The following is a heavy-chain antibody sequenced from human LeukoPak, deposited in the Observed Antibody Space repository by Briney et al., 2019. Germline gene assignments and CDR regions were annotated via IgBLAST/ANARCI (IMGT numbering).Heavy chain of an antibody. CDR1: GGSFSGDY. CDR2: INHSGST. D-gene: IGHD6-19*01. Sequence: SETLSLTCAVYGGSFSGDYWTWIRQPPGKGLEWIGEINHSGSTNYNPSLKSRVTISVDTSKNQFSLKLSSVTAADTAVYYCASGGWSRGYWGQGTLVTVSS. J-gene: IGHJ4*02. V-gene: IGHV4-34*01. CDR3: ASGGWSRGY.